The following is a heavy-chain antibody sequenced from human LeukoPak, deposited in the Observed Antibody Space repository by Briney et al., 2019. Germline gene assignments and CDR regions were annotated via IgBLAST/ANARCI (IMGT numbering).Heavy chain of an antibody. CDR1: GYTFTSYY. Sequence: GASVKVSCKASGYTFTSYYMHCVRQAPGQGLEWRGIINPSGGSTSYAQKFQGRVTMTREMATSTVYMEVSSLRSEDTDVYYCEREYRLYYYYYYMDVWGKGTTVSVSS. V-gene: IGHV1-46*01. J-gene: IGHJ6*03. D-gene: IGHD3-16*02. CDR3: EREYRLYYYYYYMDV. CDR2: INPSGGST.